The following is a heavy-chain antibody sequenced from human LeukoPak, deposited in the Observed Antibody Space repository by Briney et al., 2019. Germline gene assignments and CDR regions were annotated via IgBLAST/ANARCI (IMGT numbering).Heavy chain of an antibody. J-gene: IGHJ4*02. CDR2: IVVGSGNT. CDR3: AGTPWFGELTLDY. V-gene: IGHV1-58*02. Sequence: ASVKVSCKASGFTFTSSTIQWVRQARGQRLEWIGWIVVGSGNTNYAQKFQERDIITRDMSTTTVYMELSSLRSEDTAVYYCAGTPWFGELTLDYWGQGTLVTVSS. D-gene: IGHD3-10*01. CDR1: GFTFTSST.